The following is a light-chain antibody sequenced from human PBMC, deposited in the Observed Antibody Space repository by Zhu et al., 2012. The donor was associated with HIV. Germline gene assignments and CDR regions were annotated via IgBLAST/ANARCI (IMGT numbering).Light chain of an antibody. CDR1: QDISIY. CDR2: PAS. V-gene: IGKV1-9*01. J-gene: IGKJ4*01. CDR3: QQFNTYPLT. Sequence: DIQLTQSPSFLSASVGDRVTITCRASQDISIYLAWYQQKPGKAPKLLIYPASALQSGVPSRFSGSRSGTEFTLTISSLQPEDFGTYYCQQFNTYPLTLGGGTKVEIK.